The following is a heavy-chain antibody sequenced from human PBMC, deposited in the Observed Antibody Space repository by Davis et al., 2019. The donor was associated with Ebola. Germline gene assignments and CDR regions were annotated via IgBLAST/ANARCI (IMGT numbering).Heavy chain of an antibody. Sequence: PGGSLRLSCAASGFTFSDYAMNWVRQAPGKGLEWVSGIGVNIIKTYYADSVKGRFTISRDNSKTTVFLQMNSLRAEDTAIYYCAKRGGHCSGGRCYGGFDFWGQGTLVTVSS. CDR1: GFTFSDYA. J-gene: IGHJ4*02. V-gene: IGHV3-23*01. D-gene: IGHD2-15*01. CDR3: AKRGGHCSGGRCYGGFDF. CDR2: IGVNIIKT.